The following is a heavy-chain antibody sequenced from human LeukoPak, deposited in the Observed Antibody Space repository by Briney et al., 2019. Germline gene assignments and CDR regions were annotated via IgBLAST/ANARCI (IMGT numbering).Heavy chain of an antibody. V-gene: IGHV4-61*02. CDR2: IYTSGST. CDR3: ARHVYSYGYYYYYYMDV. D-gene: IGHD5-18*01. J-gene: IGHJ6*03. Sequence: SETLSLTCTVSGGSISSSPYYWGWIRQPAGKGLEWIGRIYTSGSTNYNPSLKSRVTMSVDTSKNQFSLKLSSVTAADTAVYYCARHVYSYGYYYYYYMDVWGKGTTVTISS. CDR1: GGSISSSPYY.